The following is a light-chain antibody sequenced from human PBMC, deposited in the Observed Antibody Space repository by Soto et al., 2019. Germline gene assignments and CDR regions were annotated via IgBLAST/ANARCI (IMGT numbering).Light chain of an antibody. CDR1: QAIRND. CDR2: GAS. V-gene: IGKV1-6*01. Sequence: AIQMTQSPSSLSASVGDRVTISCRASQAIRNDLGWYQQKPGKAPNLLIYGASSLESGVPSRFSGSGSGTDFTLTISSLQPEDFATYYCPQDNNYPWTFGQGTKVEI. CDR3: PQDNNYPWT. J-gene: IGKJ1*01.